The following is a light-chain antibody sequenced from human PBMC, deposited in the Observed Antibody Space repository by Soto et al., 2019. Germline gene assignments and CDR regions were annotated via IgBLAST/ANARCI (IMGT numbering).Light chain of an antibody. V-gene: IGKV3-15*01. CDR2: YAS. Sequence: EIVMTQSPATPTTSPGERATVSCRASQSVSSNLAWYQQKPGQVPRLLIYYASTRATGIPARFSGSGSGTEFTLTISSLESEDFAVYYCQQYNNWPRTFGQGTKVDNK. CDR3: QQYNNWPRT. CDR1: QSVSSN. J-gene: IGKJ1*01.